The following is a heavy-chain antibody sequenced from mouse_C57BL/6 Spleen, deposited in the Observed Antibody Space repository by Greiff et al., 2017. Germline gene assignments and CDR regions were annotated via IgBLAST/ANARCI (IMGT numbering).Heavy chain of an antibody. CDR3: TTWSNYGFAD. CDR2: IDPEDGDT. D-gene: IGHD2-5*01. Sequence: VQLQQSGAELVRPGASVKLSCTASGFNITDYYMHWVKQRPEQGLEWIGRIDPEDGDTEYAPKFQGKATMTAYTSSNTAYLQLSSLTSEDTAVYYCTTWSNYGFADWGQGTLVTVSA. V-gene: IGHV14-1*01. J-gene: IGHJ3*01. CDR1: GFNITDYY.